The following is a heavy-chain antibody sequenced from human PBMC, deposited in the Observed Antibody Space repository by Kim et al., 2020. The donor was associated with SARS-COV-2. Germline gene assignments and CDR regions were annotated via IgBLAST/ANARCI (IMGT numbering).Heavy chain of an antibody. J-gene: IGHJ4*01. CDR1: GGSFSGYY. V-gene: IGHV4-34*01. CDR2: INHSGST. D-gene: IGHD6-19*01. Sequence: SETLSLTCAVYGGSFSGYYWSWIRQPPGKGLEWIGEINHSGSTNYNPSLKSRVTISVDTSKNQFSLKLSYVTAAETAVYYCARGGRQWMVRPNCYNFDY. CDR3: ARGGRQWMVRPNCYNFDY.